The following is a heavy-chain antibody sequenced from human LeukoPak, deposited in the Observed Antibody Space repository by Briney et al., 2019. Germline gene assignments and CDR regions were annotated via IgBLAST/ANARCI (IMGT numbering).Heavy chain of an antibody. CDR1: GGSFSGYY. D-gene: IGHD6-6*01. V-gene: IGHV4-34*01. Sequence: ASETLSLTCAVYGGSFSGYYWSWIRQPPGKGLEWIGEINHSGSTNYNPSLKSRVTISVDTSKNQFSLKLSSVTAADTAVYYCARGSIAATDAFDIWGQGTMVTVSS. J-gene: IGHJ3*02. CDR3: ARGSIAATDAFDI. CDR2: INHSGST.